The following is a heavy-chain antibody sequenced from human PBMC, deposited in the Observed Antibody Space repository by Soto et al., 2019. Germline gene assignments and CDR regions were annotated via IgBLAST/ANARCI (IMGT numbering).Heavy chain of an antibody. J-gene: IGHJ6*02. CDR1: GFTFSSYW. CDR3: LATDCSSTSCYLASYYYGMDV. Sequence: EVQLVESGGGLVQPGGSLRLSCAASGFTFSSYWMHWVRQAPGKGLVWVSRINSDGSSTRYADSVKGRFTISRDNAKNTLYLQMNSLRAEDTAVYYCLATDCSSTSCYLASYYYGMDVWGQGTTVTVSS. D-gene: IGHD2-2*01. V-gene: IGHV3-74*01. CDR2: INSDGSST.